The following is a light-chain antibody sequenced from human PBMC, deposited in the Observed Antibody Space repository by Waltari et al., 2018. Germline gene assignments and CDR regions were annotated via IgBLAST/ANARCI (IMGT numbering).Light chain of an antibody. CDR1: QDLGNY. CDR3: LQHYTYPPT. CDR2: AVS. J-gene: IGKJ5*01. Sequence: DIQMTQSPSAMSASVGDRVAITCRASQDLGNYLAWFQQKPRTVPKRLIYAVSSLESGVPSRFSGSDSGTEFTLTINRLQPEDLATYFCLQHYTYPPTFGQGTRLEI. V-gene: IGKV1-17*03.